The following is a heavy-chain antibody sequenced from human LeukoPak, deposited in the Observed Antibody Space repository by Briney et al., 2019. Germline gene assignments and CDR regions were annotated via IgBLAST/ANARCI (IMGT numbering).Heavy chain of an antibody. CDR1: GFPFSSYW. V-gene: IGHV3-74*01. Sequence: GGSLRLSCAASGFPFSSYWMHWVRQVPGKGLLWVSRINSDGSATIYADSVRGRFTISRDNAKNTLYLQMSGLRVEDTAVYHCASDSPYCGMDVWGQGTTVTVSS. CDR2: INSDGSAT. D-gene: IGHD2-15*01. J-gene: IGHJ6*02. CDR3: ASDSPYCGMDV.